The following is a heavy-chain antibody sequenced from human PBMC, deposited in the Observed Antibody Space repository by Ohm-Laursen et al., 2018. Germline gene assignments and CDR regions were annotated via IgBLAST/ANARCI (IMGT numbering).Heavy chain of an antibody. Sequence: SLRLSCAASGFTFSSYGMHWVRQAPGKGLERVAVISYDGSNKYYADSVKGRFTISRDNSKNTLYLQMNSLRAEDTAVYYCAKDGQWLVYFDYWGQGTLVTVSS. V-gene: IGHV3-30*18. CDR3: AKDGQWLVYFDY. D-gene: IGHD6-19*01. CDR1: GFTFSSYG. CDR2: ISYDGSNK. J-gene: IGHJ4*02.